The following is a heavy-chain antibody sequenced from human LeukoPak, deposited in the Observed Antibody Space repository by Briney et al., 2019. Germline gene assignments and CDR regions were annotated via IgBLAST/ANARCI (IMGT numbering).Heavy chain of an antibody. J-gene: IGHJ3*02. CDR1: GGSISSSNW. CDR2: IYHSGST. D-gene: IGHD3-22*01. CDR3: ARASRLNDDSSGSLI. Sequence: SGTLSLTCAVSGGSISSSNWWSRVRRPPGKGLEWIGEIYHSGSTSYNPSLKSRVTISVDKSKNQFSLKLSSVTAADTAVYYWARASRLNDDSSGSLIWGQGTMVTVSS. V-gene: IGHV4-4*02.